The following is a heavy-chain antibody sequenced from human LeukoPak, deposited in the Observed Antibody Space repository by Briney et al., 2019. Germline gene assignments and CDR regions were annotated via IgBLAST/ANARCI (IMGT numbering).Heavy chain of an antibody. J-gene: IGHJ4*02. CDR1: GGSISSYY. CDR2: IYYSGST. Sequence: SETLSLTCTVSGGSISSYYWSWIRQPPGKGLEWIGYIYYSGSTNYNPSLKSRVTISVDTSKNQFSLKLSSVTAADTAVYYCARVNDYVWGSYRPMYDYFDYWGQGTLVTVSS. CDR3: ARVNDYVWGSYRPMYDYFDY. V-gene: IGHV4-59*01. D-gene: IGHD3-16*02.